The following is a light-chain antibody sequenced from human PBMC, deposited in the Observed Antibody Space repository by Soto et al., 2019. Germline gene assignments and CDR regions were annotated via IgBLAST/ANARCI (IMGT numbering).Light chain of an antibody. V-gene: IGKV3-20*01. CDR1: QTVSITY. CDR2: GAS. Sequence: VLTQSPGTLSLSPGESATLSCRASQTVSITYLTWYQQKPGQAPRLLIFGASKRATGIPDRFSGSGSGRDFTLTISGLEPEDFAVYYCQQFSSYPLTFGGGTKVDI. CDR3: QQFSSYPLT. J-gene: IGKJ4*01.